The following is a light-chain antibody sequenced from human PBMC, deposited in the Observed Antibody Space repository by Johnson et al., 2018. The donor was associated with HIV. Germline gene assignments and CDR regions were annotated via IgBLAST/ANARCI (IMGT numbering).Light chain of an antibody. CDR2: ENN. V-gene: IGLV1-51*02. J-gene: IGLJ1*01. Sequence: QSVLTQPPSVSAAPGQKVTVSCSGSSSNIGSNDVSWYQQFPGAAPKLLIYENNKRPSGIPDRFSGSKSGTSATLDITGLQTGDEGDYYCGAWDSSLNAYVFGAGTKVTVL. CDR1: SSNIGSND. CDR3: GAWDSSLNAYV.